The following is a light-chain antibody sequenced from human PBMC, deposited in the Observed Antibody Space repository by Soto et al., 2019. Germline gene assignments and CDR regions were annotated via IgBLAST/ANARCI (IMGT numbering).Light chain of an antibody. CDR3: MQTVQLPGT. CDR1: QSLLYSDGKTY. Sequence: DIVMTQTPLSLSVTPGQPASISCKSSQSLLYSDGKTYLSWYLQKPGQPPQLPIYEVSNRFSGVPDRFSGSGSGTDFTLRISRVEAEDVGVYYCMQTVQLPGTFGQGTKVEIK. V-gene: IGKV2D-29*01. J-gene: IGKJ1*01. CDR2: EVS.